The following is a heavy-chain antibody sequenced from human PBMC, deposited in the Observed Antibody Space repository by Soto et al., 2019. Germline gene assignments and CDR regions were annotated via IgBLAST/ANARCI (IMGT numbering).Heavy chain of an antibody. CDR3: AKDPNDYDSSAYYVDY. V-gene: IGHV3-23*01. J-gene: IGHJ4*02. D-gene: IGHD3-22*01. CDR2: ISDSGDKT. Sequence: EVQLLESGGGLEQRGGSLRHSCAASGFTFSSYAMSWARQAPGKGLEWVSAISDSGDKTYYADSVKGRFTVSRDNSKNTLYLQMNSLRAEDTAVYFCAKDPNDYDSSAYYVDYWGRGILVTASS. CDR1: GFTFSSYA.